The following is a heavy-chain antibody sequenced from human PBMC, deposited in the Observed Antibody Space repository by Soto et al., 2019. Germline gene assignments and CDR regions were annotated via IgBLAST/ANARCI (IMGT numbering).Heavy chain of an antibody. CDR3: ARDTGRFGEPNVGLGNWFDP. J-gene: IGHJ5*02. Sequence: QVQLQESGPGLVKPSETLSLTCTVSGGSISSYYWSWIRQPPGKGLEWIGYIYYSGSTNYNPSLKSRVTISVDTSKNQFSLKLSSVTAADTAVYYCARDTGRFGEPNVGLGNWFDPWGQGTLVTVSS. CDR2: IYYSGST. V-gene: IGHV4-59*01. CDR1: GGSISSYY. D-gene: IGHD3-10*01.